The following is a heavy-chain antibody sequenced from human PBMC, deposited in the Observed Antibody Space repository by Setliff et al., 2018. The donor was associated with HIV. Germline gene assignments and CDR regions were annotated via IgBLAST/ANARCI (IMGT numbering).Heavy chain of an antibody. CDR3: ARGRRSTSSYYYYYYMDV. D-gene: IGHD2-2*01. CDR1: GGSISSYY. CDR2: IYYSGST. J-gene: IGHJ6*03. V-gene: IGHV4-59*01. Sequence: SETLSLTCTVSGGSISSYYWSWIRQPPGKGLEWIGYIYYSGSTNDNPSLKSRVTISVDTSKNQFSLKLSSVTAADTAVYYCARGRRSTSSYYYYYYMDVWGKGTTVTVSS.